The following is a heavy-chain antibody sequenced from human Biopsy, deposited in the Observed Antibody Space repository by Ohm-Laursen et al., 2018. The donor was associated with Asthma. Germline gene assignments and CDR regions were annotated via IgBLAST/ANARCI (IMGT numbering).Heavy chain of an antibody. J-gene: IGHJ2*01. V-gene: IGHV4-39*02. D-gene: IGHD6-6*01. Sequence: TLSLTCTVSGDAMSTSGSYWGWIRQSPGKGLEWIGSIYYSGRTYYNPSLESRLTISADTSKNHFSLKVTSVTAADTAVYYCARAVSSSSYWYFDLWGRGDLVTVSS. CDR3: ARAVSSSSYWYFDL. CDR2: IYYSGRT. CDR1: GDAMSTSGSY.